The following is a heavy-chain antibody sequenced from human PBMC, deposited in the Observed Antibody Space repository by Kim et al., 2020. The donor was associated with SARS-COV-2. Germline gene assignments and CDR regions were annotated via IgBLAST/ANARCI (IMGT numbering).Heavy chain of an antibody. CDR1: GGSVSSGSYF. Sequence: SETLSLTCTVSGGSVSSGSYFWSWIRQPPGKGLEWIGYIYYSGNTNSNPSLKSRVTMSIDTSKNQFSLKLRSVTAADTALYYCARAPNDFWSGYPYYFDYWGQGNLVTVSS. V-gene: IGHV4-61*01. CDR3: ARAPNDFWSGYPYYFDY. D-gene: IGHD3-3*01. J-gene: IGHJ4*02. CDR2: IYYSGNT.